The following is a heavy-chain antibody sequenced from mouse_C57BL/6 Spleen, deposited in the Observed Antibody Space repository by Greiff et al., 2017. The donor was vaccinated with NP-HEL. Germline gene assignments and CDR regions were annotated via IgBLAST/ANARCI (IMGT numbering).Heavy chain of an antibody. V-gene: IGHV1-15*01. CDR1: GYTFTDYE. J-gene: IGHJ1*03. CDR2: IDPETGGT. Sequence: QVQLQQSGAELVRPGASVTLSCKASGYTFTDYEMHWVKQTPVHGLEWIGAIDPETGGTAYNQKFKGKAILTADKSSSTAYMELRSLTSEDSAVYYCTERGYGGSCEYFDVWGTGTTVTVSS. D-gene: IGHD1-1*01. CDR3: TERGYGGSCEYFDV.